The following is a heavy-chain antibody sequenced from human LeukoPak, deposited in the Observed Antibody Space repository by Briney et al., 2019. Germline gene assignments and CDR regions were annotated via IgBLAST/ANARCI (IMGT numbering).Heavy chain of an antibody. V-gene: IGHV1-69*05. CDR2: IVPIFGTA. J-gene: IGHJ4*02. Sequence: ASVKVSCKASGGTFSSYAISWVRQAPGQGLEWMGGIVPIFGTANYAQKFQGRVTITTDESTSTAYMELSSVRSEDTAVYYCARGAYDSSGYTDYWGQGTLVTVSS. CDR3: ARGAYDSSGYTDY. D-gene: IGHD3-22*01. CDR1: GGTFSSYA.